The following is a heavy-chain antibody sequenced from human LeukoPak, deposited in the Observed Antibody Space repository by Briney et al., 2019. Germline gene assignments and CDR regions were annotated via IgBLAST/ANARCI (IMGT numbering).Heavy chain of an antibody. J-gene: IGHJ5*02. CDR3: ARTSSGWKNNWFDP. D-gene: IGHD6-19*01. Sequence: SETLSLTCTDSGGSISSYYWSWIRQPPGKGLEWIGYIYYSGSTNYNPSLKSRVTISVDTSKNQFPLKLSSVTAADTAVYYCARTSSGWKNNWFDPWGQGTLVTVSS. CDR2: IYYSGST. CDR1: GGSISSYY. V-gene: IGHV4-59*01.